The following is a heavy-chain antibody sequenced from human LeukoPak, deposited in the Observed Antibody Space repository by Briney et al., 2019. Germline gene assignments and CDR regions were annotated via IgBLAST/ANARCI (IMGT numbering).Heavy chain of an antibody. Sequence: GGSLRLSCAASGFTVSSNYMNWVRQAPGKGLEWVAVISYDGSNKYYADSVKGRFTISRDNSKNTLYLQMNSLRAEDTAVYYCARDLTANWSFDYCGQGTLVTVSS. CDR1: GFTVSSNY. CDR2: ISYDGSNK. CDR3: ARDLTANWSFDY. J-gene: IGHJ4*02. V-gene: IGHV3-30-3*01. D-gene: IGHD1-1*01.